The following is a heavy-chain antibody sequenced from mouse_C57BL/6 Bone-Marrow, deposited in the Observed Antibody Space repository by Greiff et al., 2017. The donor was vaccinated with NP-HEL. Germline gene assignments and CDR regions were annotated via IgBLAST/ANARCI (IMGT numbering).Heavy chain of an antibody. CDR2: INPGSGGT. Sequence: VKLMESGAELVRPGTSVKVSCKASEYAFTNYLIEWVKQRPGQGLEWIGVINPGSGGTNYNEKFKGKATLTADKSSSTAYMQLSSLTSEDSAVYFCARSGYGNYVGYYAMDYWGQGTSVTVSS. J-gene: IGHJ4*01. V-gene: IGHV1-54*01. D-gene: IGHD2-1*01. CDR1: EYAFTNYL. CDR3: ARSGYGNYVGYYAMDY.